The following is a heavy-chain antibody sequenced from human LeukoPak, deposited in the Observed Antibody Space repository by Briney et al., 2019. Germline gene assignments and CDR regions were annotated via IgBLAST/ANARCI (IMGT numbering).Heavy chain of an antibody. CDR2: IYYSGST. CDR3: ARHVLGATPAYFDY. V-gene: IGHV4-39*01. J-gene: IGHJ4*02. D-gene: IGHD1-26*01. CDR1: GGSISSSSYY. Sequence: SETLSLTCTVSGGSISSSSYYWGWIRQPPGKGLEWIGSIYYSGSTYYNPSLKSRVTISVDTSKNQFSLKLSSVTAADTVVYYCARHVLGATPAYFDYWGQGTLVTVSS.